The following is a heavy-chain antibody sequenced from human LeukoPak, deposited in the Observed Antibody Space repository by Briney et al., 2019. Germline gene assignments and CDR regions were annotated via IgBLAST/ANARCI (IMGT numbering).Heavy chain of an antibody. CDR2: ISGSGGST. V-gene: IGHV3-23*01. Sequence: GGSLRLSCAASGFTFSSYAMSWVRQAPGKGLEWVSAISGSGGSTYYADSVKGRLTISRDNSKNTLYLQMNSLRAEDTAVYYCAKDGALRGEHDYWGQGTLVTVSS. J-gene: IGHJ4*02. CDR3: AKDGALRGEHDY. CDR1: GFTFSSYA. D-gene: IGHD5-12*01.